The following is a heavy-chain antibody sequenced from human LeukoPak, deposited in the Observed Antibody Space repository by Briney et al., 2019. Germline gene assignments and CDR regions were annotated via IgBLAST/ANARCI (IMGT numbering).Heavy chain of an antibody. Sequence: GRSLRLSCAASGFTFSSYGMHWVRQAPGKGLEWVAVISYDGSNKYYADSVKGRFTISRDNSKNTLYLQMNSLGAEDTAVYYCHKQDIVVVPAAMLGFDYWGQGTLVTVSS. J-gene: IGHJ4*02. CDR2: ISYDGSNK. CDR1: GFTFSSYG. D-gene: IGHD2-2*01. V-gene: IGHV3-30*03. CDR3: HKQDIVVVPAAMLGFDY.